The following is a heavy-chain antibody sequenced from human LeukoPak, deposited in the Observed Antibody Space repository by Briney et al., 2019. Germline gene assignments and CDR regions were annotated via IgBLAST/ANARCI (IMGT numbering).Heavy chain of an antibody. CDR2: IYPGDSDT. D-gene: IGHD2-15*01. CDR3: ARLGSGVRGFEY. V-gene: IGHV5-51*01. CDR1: GYNFSNYW. J-gene: IGHJ4*02. Sequence: GESLKISCKGSGYNFSNYWIGWVRQMAGKGLERMGIIYPGDSDTRYSPSFQGQVTFSADKSISIAYLQWSSLKASDTAMYYCARLGSGVRGFEYWGQGTLVTVSS.